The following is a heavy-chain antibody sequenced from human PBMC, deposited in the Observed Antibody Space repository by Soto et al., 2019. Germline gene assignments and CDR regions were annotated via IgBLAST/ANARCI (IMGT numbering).Heavy chain of an antibody. J-gene: IGHJ4*02. D-gene: IGHD3-9*01. Sequence: SETLSLTCTVSGGSISSYYWSLLRQPPGKGLEWIGYIYYSGSTNYNPSLKSRVTISVDTSKNQFSLKLSSVTAADTAVYYCARRGYYDILTGYGSPGSFDYWGQGTLVTVSS. CDR2: IYYSGST. CDR1: GGSISSYY. V-gene: IGHV4-59*08. CDR3: ARRGYYDILTGYGSPGSFDY.